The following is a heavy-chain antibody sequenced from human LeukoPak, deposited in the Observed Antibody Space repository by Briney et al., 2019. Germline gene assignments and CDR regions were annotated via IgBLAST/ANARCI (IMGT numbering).Heavy chain of an antibody. CDR2: ISSSGSSI. Sequence: PGGSLRLSCAASGFTFSSYGMSWVRQAPGKGLEWVSYISSSGSSIYYADSVKGRFTISRDNAKNSLYLQMNSLRAEDTAVYYCARENYYYYYMDVWGKGTTVTISS. CDR3: ARENYYYYYMDV. CDR1: GFTFSSYG. J-gene: IGHJ6*03. V-gene: IGHV3-48*04.